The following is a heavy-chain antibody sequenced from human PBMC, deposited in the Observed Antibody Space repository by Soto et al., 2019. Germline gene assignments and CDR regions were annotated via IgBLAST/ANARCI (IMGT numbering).Heavy chain of an antibody. J-gene: IGHJ1*01. V-gene: IGHV1-69*13. D-gene: IGHD3-3*01. CDR3: ARGFLEWLPQYFQH. CDR2: IIPIFGTA. CDR1: GGTFSSYA. Sequence: GASVKVSCKASGGTFSSYAISWVRQAPGQGLGWMGGIIPIFGTANYAQKFQGRVTITADESTSTAYMELSSLRSEDTAVYYCARGFLEWLPQYFQHWGQGTLVTVSS.